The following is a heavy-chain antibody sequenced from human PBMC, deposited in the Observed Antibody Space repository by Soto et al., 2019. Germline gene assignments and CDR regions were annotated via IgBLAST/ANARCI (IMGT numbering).Heavy chain of an antibody. CDR1: GGSISSYY. CDR2: VYNSGST. CDR3: ARGGPSRKWLDP. J-gene: IGHJ5*02. Sequence: QVQLQESGPGLLKSSETLSLTCTVSGGSISSYYWSWIRQPPGKGLEWIGYVYNSGSTNYNPSLKSRVTISIDTSKNKFSLKLTSLTATDTAVYYCARGGPSRKWLDPWGQGTLVTVSS. V-gene: IGHV4-59*01.